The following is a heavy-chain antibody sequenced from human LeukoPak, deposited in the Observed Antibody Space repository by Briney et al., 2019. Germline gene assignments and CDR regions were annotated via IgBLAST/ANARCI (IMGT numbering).Heavy chain of an antibody. J-gene: IGHJ6*02. Sequence: PSETLPLTCTVSGGSISSSSYYWGWIRQPPGKGLEWIGSIYYSGSTYYNPSLKSRVTISVDTSKNQFSLKLSSVTAADTAVYYCARHLKQQLVPHYYYGMDVWGQGTTVTVSS. CDR3: ARHLKQQLVPHYYYGMDV. V-gene: IGHV4-39*01. CDR2: IYYSGST. CDR1: GGSISSSSYY. D-gene: IGHD6-13*01.